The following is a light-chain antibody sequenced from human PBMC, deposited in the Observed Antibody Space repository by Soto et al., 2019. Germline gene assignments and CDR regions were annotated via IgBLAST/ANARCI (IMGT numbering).Light chain of an antibody. CDR1: QSVSSNY. CDR2: GAS. CDR3: HQYGSAPRT. J-gene: IGKJ1*01. V-gene: IGKV3-20*01. Sequence: EIVLTQSPGTLSLSPGERATLSCRASQSVSSNYLAWYQQKPGQAPRLLIYGASSRATGIPDRFSGSGYGTDFTLTISRLEPEDFAVYYCHQYGSAPRTFGQGTKVDIK.